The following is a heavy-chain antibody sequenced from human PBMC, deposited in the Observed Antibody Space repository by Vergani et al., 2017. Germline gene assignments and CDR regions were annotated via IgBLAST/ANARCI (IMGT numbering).Heavy chain of an antibody. V-gene: IGHV3-30*18. J-gene: IGHJ4*02. CDR1: GFTSSYNG. CDR3: AKDLGSSTSSTFDY. D-gene: IGHD2-2*01. Sequence: QVHLVESGGGVVQPGRSLRLSCVVSGFTSSYNGMHWVRQAPGKGLEWVAVISYDGTQKYYADSVKGRFTISSDNSKNTLYLSMNSLRAEDTAVYYCAKDLGSSTSSTFDYWGQGTLVTVSS. CDR2: ISYDGTQK.